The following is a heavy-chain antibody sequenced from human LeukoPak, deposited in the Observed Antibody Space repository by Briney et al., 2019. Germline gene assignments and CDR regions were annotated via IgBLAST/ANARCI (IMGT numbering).Heavy chain of an antibody. V-gene: IGHV5-51*01. CDR1: GYKFTNYW. J-gene: IGHJ4*02. CDR3: ARALRTGQGDYVPVL. CDR2: IYPGDSET. D-gene: IGHD3-10*02. Sequence: GESLKISCKASGYKFTNYWIGWVRQMPGKGLEWLTIIYPGDSETRYSPSFQGQVTISADKSIGTMYLQWSSLKASDTAMYYCARALRTGQGDYVPVLWGQGTLVIVSS.